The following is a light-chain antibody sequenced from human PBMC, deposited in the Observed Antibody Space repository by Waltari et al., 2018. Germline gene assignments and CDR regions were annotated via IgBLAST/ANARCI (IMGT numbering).Light chain of an antibody. CDR2: TNN. CDR3: AAWDDSLNGWV. J-gene: IGLJ3*02. V-gene: IGLV1-44*01. Sequence: QSVLTQPPSASVTPGQRVTISCSGRNSNIGSNSVNWYQQLPGTAPNLLIYTNNQRPSGVPDGFSGSKSGTAATLAIGGLRSADEADYYCAAWDDSLNGWVFGGGTKLTVL. CDR1: NSNIGSNS.